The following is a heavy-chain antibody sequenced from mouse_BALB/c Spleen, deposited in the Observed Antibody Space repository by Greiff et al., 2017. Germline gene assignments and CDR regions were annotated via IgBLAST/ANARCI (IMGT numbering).Heavy chain of an antibody. CDR1: GYTFTGYA. J-gene: IGHJ3*01. CDR2: ISTYYGDA. V-gene: IGHV1S137*01. CDR3: ARDGYDVLWFAY. D-gene: IGHD2-2*01. Sequence: VKLVESGAELVRPGVSVKISCKGSGYTFTGYAMHWVKQSHAKSLEWIGVISTYYGDASYNQKFKGKATMTVDKSSSTAYMELARLTSEDSAIYYCARDGYDVLWFAYWGQGTLVTVSA.